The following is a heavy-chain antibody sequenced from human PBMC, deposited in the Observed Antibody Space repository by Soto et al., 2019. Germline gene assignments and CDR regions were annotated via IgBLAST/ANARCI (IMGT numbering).Heavy chain of an antibody. Sequence: QVQLVQSGAEVKKPGSSVKVSCKASGGTFSSYAITWVRQAPGQGLEWMGGISPILNTTNYAQKFQGRVTITADDSTSTAYRELSSLRAQDTAVYWCATVPTVFALRYNRFDPWGQGTLVTVSS. D-gene: IGHD4-17*01. CDR3: ATVPTVFALRYNRFDP. V-gene: IGHV1-69*01. CDR2: ISPILNTT. J-gene: IGHJ5*02. CDR1: GGTFSSYA.